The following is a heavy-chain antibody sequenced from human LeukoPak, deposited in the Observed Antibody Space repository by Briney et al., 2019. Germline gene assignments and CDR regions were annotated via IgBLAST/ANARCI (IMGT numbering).Heavy chain of an antibody. J-gene: IGHJ4*02. D-gene: IGHD5-24*01. CDR3: ARAPDGYINGDFDY. V-gene: IGHV1-69*13. CDR2: IIPIFGTA. Sequence: ASVKVSCKASGGTCSSHAISWVRQAPGQWLEWMGGIIPIFGTANYAQKFQGRVTITADESTSTAYMELSSLRSEDTAVYYCARAPDGYINGDFDYWGQGTLVTVSS. CDR1: GGTCSSHA.